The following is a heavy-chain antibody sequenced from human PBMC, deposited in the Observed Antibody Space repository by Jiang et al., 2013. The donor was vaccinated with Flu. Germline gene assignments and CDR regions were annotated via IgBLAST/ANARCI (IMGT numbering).Heavy chain of an antibody. Sequence: GPGLVKPSETLSLTCTVSGGSISSSSYYWGWIRQPPGKGLEWIGSIYYSGSTYYNPSLKSRVTISVDTSKNQFSLKLSSVTAADTAVYYCARRVGATFFDYWGQGTLVTVSS. D-gene: IGHD1-26*01. V-gene: IGHV4-39*07. CDR3: ARRVGATFFDY. CDR2: IYYSGST. J-gene: IGHJ4*02. CDR1: GGSISSSSYY.